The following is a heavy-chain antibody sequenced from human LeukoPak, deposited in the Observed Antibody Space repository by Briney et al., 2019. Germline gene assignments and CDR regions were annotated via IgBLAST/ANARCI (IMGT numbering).Heavy chain of an antibody. CDR1: GFTFSSYS. J-gene: IGHJ6*04. D-gene: IGHD3-3*01. CDR2: ISSSSSTI. CDR3: ARDNLGLAYYDFWSWPAEDV. Sequence: PGGSLRLSCAASGFTFSSYSMNWVRQAPGKGLEWVSYISSSSSTIYCADSVKGRFTISRDNAKNSLYLQMNSLRAEDTAVYYCARDNLGLAYYDFWSWPAEDVWGKGTTVTVSS. V-gene: IGHV3-48*01.